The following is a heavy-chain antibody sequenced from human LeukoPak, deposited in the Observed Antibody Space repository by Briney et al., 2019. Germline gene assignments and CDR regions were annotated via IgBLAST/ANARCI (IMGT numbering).Heavy chain of an antibody. J-gene: IGHJ5*02. D-gene: IGHD3-3*01. CDR3: ARDLSFPFGVVQKTLSPTQTPFDP. Sequence: PSETLSLTCTVSGGSVSSHRYYWGWLRQPPGKGLEWIGSVYYSGSTYYNPSLKSRVTISVDTSKNQFSLKLSSVTAADTAVYYCARDLSFPFGVVQKTLSPTQTPFDPWGQGTLVTVSS. CDR2: VYYSGST. V-gene: IGHV4-39*07. CDR1: GGSVSSHRYY.